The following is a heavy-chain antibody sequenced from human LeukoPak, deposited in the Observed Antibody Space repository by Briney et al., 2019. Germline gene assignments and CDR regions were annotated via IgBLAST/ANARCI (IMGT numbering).Heavy chain of an antibody. CDR2: IIPIFGTA. J-gene: IGHJ5*02. Sequence: RASVKVSFKASGGTFIIYAISWVRQAPGQGLEWMGGIIPIFGTAYYAQKFQGRVTITTDESTSTAYMELSSLRSEDTAVYYCARVLGYCSSTSCSHNWFDPWGQGTLVTVSS. CDR1: GGTFIIYA. V-gene: IGHV1-69*05. CDR3: ARVLGYCSSTSCSHNWFDP. D-gene: IGHD2-2*01.